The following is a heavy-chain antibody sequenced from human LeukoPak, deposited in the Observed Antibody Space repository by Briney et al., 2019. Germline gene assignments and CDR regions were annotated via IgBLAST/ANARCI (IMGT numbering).Heavy chain of an antibody. V-gene: IGHV3-23*01. CDR3: ATLVSGWYLGGWDY. J-gene: IGHJ4*02. CDR2: ISGSGGST. Sequence: PGGSLRLSCAASGFTFSSYAMSWVRQAPGKGLEWVSAISGSGGSTYYADSVKGRFTISRDNSRNTLYLQMNSLRAEDTAVYYCATLVSGWYLGGWDYWGQGILVTVSS. CDR1: GFTFSSYA. D-gene: IGHD6-19*01.